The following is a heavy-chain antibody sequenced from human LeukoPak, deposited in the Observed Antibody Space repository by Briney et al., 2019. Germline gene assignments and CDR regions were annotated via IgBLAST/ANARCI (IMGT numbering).Heavy chain of an antibody. D-gene: IGHD3-22*01. CDR2: IIPIFGTA. V-gene: IGHV1-69*13. CDR1: GYTFTGYY. Sequence: SVKVSCKASGYTFTGYYMHWVRQAPGQGLEWMGGIIPIFGTANYAQKFQGRVTITADESTSTAYMELSSLRSEDTAVYYCARGSYYDSSGYYSGFDYWGQGTLVTVSS. J-gene: IGHJ4*02. CDR3: ARGSYYDSSGYYSGFDY.